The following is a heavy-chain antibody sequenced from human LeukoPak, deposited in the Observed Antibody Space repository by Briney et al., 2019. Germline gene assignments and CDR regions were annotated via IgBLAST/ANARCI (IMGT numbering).Heavy chain of an antibody. V-gene: IGHV3-23*01. CDR1: GFTFSSYA. J-gene: IGHJ4*02. D-gene: IGHD3-22*01. CDR3: AKEYYYDSSGYYDY. Sequence: PGGSLRLSCAASGFTFSSYAMSWVRQAPGTGLEWVSAISGSGGSTYYADSVKGRFTISRDNSKNTLYLQMNSLRAEDTAVYYCAKEYYYDSSGYYDYWGQGTLVTVSS. CDR2: ISGSGGST.